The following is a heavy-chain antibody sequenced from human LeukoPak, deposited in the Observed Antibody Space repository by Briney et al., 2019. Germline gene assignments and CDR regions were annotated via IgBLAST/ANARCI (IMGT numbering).Heavy chain of an antibody. CDR3: ARHSPLWFGEPSGFDY. CDR2: INHSGST. D-gene: IGHD3-10*01. J-gene: IGHJ4*02. CDR1: GGSFSGYY. V-gene: IGHV4-34*01. Sequence: SETLSLTCAVYGGSFSGYYWSWIRQPPGKGLEWIGEINHSGSTNYNPSLKSRVTISVDTSKNQFSLKLSSVTAADTAVYYCARHSPLWFGEPSGFDYWGQGTLVTVSS.